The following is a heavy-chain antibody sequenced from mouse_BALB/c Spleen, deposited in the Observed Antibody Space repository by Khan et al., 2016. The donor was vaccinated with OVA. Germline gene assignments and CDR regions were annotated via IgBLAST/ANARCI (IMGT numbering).Heavy chain of an antibody. Sequence: DVKLVESGGGLVQPGGSRKLSCAASGFTFSSYGMHWVRQAPEKGLEWVAYISGDSSTIYYADTVKGRFTISRDNPKNTLFLQMTSLRSEDTAMYYCATSYYYGYYFDYWGQGTTLTVSS. CDR1: GFTFSSYG. CDR2: ISGDSSTI. D-gene: IGHD1-1*01. J-gene: IGHJ2*01. V-gene: IGHV5-17*02. CDR3: ATSYYYGYYFDY.